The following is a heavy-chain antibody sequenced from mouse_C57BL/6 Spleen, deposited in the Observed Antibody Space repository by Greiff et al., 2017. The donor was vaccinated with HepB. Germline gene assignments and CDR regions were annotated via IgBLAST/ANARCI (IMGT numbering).Heavy chain of an antibody. CDR3: TRSGGNWDY. Sequence: VKLVESGAELVRPGASVTLSCKASGYTFTDYEMHWVKQTPVHGLEWIGAIDPETGGTAYNQKFKGKAILTADKSSSTAYMELRSLTSEDSAVYYCTRSGGNWDYWGQGTTLTVSS. CDR2: IDPETGGT. CDR1: GYTFTDYE. D-gene: IGHD2-1*01. V-gene: IGHV1-15*01. J-gene: IGHJ2*01.